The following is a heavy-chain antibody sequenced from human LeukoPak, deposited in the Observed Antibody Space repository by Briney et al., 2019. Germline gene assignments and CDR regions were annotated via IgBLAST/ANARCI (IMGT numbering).Heavy chain of an antibody. D-gene: IGHD3-10*01. V-gene: IGHV4-38-2*02. CDR2: IYHSGST. CDR1: GYSISSGYY. Sequence: SETLSLTCTVSGYSISSGYYWGWIRQPPGKGLEWIGSIYHSGSTYYNPSLKSRVTISVDTSKNQFSLKLSSVTAADTAVYYCARGGRGGSGSYYVWWGQGTLVTVSS. J-gene: IGHJ4*02. CDR3: ARGGRGGSGSYYVW.